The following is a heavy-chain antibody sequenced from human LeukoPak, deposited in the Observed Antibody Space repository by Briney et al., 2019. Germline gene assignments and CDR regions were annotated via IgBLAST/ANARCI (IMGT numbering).Heavy chain of an antibody. D-gene: IGHD3-16*01. CDR2: FYNSGRS. CDR1: DDSISDYY. Sequence: DPSETLSLTCTVSDDSISDYYRGCIRQPPGEGLEWIGYFYNSGRSTYNPSLKSRVTISADTSKNHFSLKLNSVTTADTAVYYCTRGAGWLIDYWGQGILVTVSS. V-gene: IGHV4-59*01. J-gene: IGHJ4*02. CDR3: TRGAGWLIDY.